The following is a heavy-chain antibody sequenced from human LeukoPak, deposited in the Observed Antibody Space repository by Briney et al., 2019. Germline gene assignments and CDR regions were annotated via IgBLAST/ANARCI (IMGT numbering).Heavy chain of an antibody. CDR2: ISTSGSII. CDR3: ARDAPGITIFGAG. D-gene: IGHD3-3*01. V-gene: IGHV3-48*03. CDR1: GFTFSTYE. J-gene: IGHJ4*02. Sequence: GGSLRLSCAASGFTFSTYEMNWVRQAPGKGLEWVSYISTSGSIIYYADSVKGRFTISRDNAKNSLYLQMNSLRAEDTAVYYCARDAPGITIFGAGWGQGTLVTVSS.